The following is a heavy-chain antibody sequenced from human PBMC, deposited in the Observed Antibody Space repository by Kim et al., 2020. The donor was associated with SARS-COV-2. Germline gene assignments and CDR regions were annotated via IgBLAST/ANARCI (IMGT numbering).Heavy chain of an antibody. Sequence: SETLSLTCTVSGGSISSGGYYWSWIRQHPGKGLEWIGYIYYSGSTYYNPSLKSRVTISVDTSKNQFSLKLSSVTAADTAVYYCARLTYYYDSSGYPYFDYWGQGTLVTVSS. CDR1: GGSISSGGYY. CDR3: ARLTYYYDSSGYPYFDY. J-gene: IGHJ4*02. V-gene: IGHV4-31*03. D-gene: IGHD3-22*01. CDR2: IYYSGST.